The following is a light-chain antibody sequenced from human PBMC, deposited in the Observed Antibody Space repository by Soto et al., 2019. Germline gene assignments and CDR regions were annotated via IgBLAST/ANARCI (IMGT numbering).Light chain of an antibody. Sequence: DIQMTQSPSSLSASVGDRVTITCRASQSISSYLNWYQQKPGKATKLLIYAVSSLQSGGPSRFSGSGSGTDFFPTISSLQTEDFATYHWQQRYSTLMWTFDQRTKVEIK. CDR1: QSISSY. J-gene: IGKJ1*01. CDR2: AVS. CDR3: QQRYSTLMWT. V-gene: IGKV1-39*01.